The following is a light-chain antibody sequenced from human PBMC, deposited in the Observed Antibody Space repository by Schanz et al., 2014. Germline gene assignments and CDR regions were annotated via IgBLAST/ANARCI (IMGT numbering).Light chain of an antibody. CDR2: AAS. CDR3: QHYSMSPL. V-gene: IGKV3-20*01. Sequence: EIVMTQSPATLSVSPGERATLSCRASQSVSSSYLAWYQQKPGQAPRLVLYAASTRATGIPDRFSGGGSGTDFTLTISSLEPEDFAVYYCQHYSMSPLFGQGTKVEIK. CDR1: QSVSSSY. J-gene: IGKJ1*01.